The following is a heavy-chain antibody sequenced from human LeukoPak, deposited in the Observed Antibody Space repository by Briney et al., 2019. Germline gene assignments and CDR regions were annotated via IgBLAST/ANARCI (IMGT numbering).Heavy chain of an antibody. D-gene: IGHD6-13*01. J-gene: IGHJ3*01. CDR2: ISGSGGST. Sequence: GGSLRLSCAACGFTFSSYDMHWVRQAPGKGLEWVSAISGSGGSTYYADSVKGRFTISRDNSKNTLYLQMNSPRAEDTAVYYCAKDARRSSWSNGWGQGTMVTVSS. CDR3: AKDARRSSWSNG. V-gene: IGHV3-23*01. CDR1: GFTFSSYD.